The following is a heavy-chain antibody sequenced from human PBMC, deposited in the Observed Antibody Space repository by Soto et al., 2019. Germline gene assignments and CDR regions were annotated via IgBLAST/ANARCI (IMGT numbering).Heavy chain of an antibody. CDR3: VKNNGLHRYFDL. CDR2: SRNKGNGFST. CDR1: AFTLTDYY. D-gene: IGHD1-20*01. J-gene: IGHJ2*01. Sequence: WGSLRISCASVAFTLTDYYMYWVGQVPGKGLDWVARSRNKGNGFSTEYAASVRGRFTIPRDDSTNSLDLQMNGLRTEDTAVYFCVKNNGLHRYFDLWGRGTLVTVSS. V-gene: IGHV3-72*01.